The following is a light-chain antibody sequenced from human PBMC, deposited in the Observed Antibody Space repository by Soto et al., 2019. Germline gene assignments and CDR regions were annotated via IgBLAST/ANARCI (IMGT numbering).Light chain of an antibody. Sequence: QSALTQPASVSGSPGQSITISCTGTSSDIGGYNYVSWYQQHPGKAPKLMIYEVGNRPSGVSNRFSGSKSGNTASLTISGLQAEDEGDYYCSSYTTTRSVVFGGGTKLTVL. CDR3: SSYTTTRSVV. V-gene: IGLV2-14*01. CDR2: EVG. J-gene: IGLJ2*01. CDR1: SSDIGGYNY.